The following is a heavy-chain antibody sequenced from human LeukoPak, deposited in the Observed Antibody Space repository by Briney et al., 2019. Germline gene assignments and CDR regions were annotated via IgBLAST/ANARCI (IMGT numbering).Heavy chain of an antibody. J-gene: IGHJ6*02. Sequence: GASVKLSCKASGGTFSSYAISWVRQAPGQGLEWMGRFIPILGIANYAQKCQGRVTITADKSTSTAYMELSSLRSEDTAVYYCARDPGGYNWNGQPYYYYGMDVWGQGTTVTVSS. CDR1: GGTFSSYA. D-gene: IGHD1-1*01. V-gene: IGHV1-69*04. CDR3: ARDPGGYNWNGQPYYYYGMDV. CDR2: FIPILGIA.